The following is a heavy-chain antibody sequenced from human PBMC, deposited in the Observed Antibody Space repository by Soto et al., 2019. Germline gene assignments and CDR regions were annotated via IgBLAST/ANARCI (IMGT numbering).Heavy chain of an antibody. J-gene: IGHJ5*02. Sequence: PSETLSLTCTVSGGSISSSSYYWGWIRQPPGKGLEWIGSIYYSGSTYYNPSLKSRVTISVDTSKNQFSLKLSSVTAADTAVYYCARHLRSQTVPWFDPWGQGTLVTVSS. D-gene: IGHD3-3*01. CDR1: GGSISSSSYY. CDR3: ARHLRSQTVPWFDP. V-gene: IGHV4-39*01. CDR2: IYYSGST.